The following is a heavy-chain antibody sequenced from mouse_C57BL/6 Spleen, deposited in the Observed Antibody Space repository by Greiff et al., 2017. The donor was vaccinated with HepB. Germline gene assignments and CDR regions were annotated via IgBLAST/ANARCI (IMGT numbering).Heavy chain of an antibody. V-gene: IGHV5-12*01. CDR3: ARHYGSSYENYFDY. J-gene: IGHJ2*01. D-gene: IGHD1-1*01. CDR2: ISNGGGST. Sequence: EVQGVESGGGLVQPGGSLKLSCAASGFTFSDYYMYWVRQTPEKRLEWVAYISNGGGSTYYPDTVKGRFTISRDNAKNTLYLQMSRLKSEDTAMYYCARHYGSSYENYFDYWGQGTTLTVSS. CDR1: GFTFSDYY.